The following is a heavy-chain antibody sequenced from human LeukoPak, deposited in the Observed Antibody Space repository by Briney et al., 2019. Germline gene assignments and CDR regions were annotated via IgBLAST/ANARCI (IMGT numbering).Heavy chain of an antibody. D-gene: IGHD1-14*01. Sequence: GGSLRLSCAVSGFNFNSYWMNWVRQAPGKGLEWVANIKQDESEKNYVDSVKGRFTISRDNANNLLHLQMNNLRADDTAVYYCAKYKGAALYYHYGLDVWGPGTTVIVSS. CDR2: IKQDESEK. CDR3: AKYKGAALYYHYGLDV. J-gene: IGHJ6*02. V-gene: IGHV3-7*01. CDR1: GFNFNSYW.